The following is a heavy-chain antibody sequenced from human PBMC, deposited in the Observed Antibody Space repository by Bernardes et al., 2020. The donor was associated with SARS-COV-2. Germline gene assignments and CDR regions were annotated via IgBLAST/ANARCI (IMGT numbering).Heavy chain of an antibody. CDR2: ILWNSGNI. CDR1: GFNFDIYA. D-gene: IGHD2-21*02. Sequence: SLRLSCDTSGFNFDIYAMHWVRQVPGKGLEWVSGILWNSGNIGYADSVRGRFTISRDFAKNSLYLQMHSLRTEDTALYYCARDLGVVTAAIGFWGQGTLVTVSS. CDR3: ARDLGVVTAAIGF. V-gene: IGHV3-9*01. J-gene: IGHJ4*02.